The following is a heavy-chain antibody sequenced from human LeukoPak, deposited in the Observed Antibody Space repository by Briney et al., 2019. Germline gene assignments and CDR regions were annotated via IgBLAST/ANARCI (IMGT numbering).Heavy chain of an antibody. CDR2: IFHSGST. CDR3: ASLRYFDWFFDY. D-gene: IGHD3-9*01. J-gene: IGHJ4*02. V-gene: IGHV4-31*03. CDR1: GGSISSGGHY. Sequence: PSQTLSLTCNVSGGSISSGGHYWNWLRQHPGKGLEWIGYIFHSGSTYYNPSLESRVKISVDKSKNHFSLKLSSVTAADTAVYYCASLRYFDWFFDYWGQGTLVTVSS.